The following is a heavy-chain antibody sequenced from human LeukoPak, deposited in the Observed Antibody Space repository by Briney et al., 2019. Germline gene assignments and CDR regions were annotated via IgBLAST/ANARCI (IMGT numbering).Heavy chain of an antibody. CDR3: ASSIHRYGDYSQNIDY. Sequence: PSETLSLTCTVSGGSISSSSYYWGWIRQPPGKGLEWIGSIYHSGSTYYNPSLKSRVTISVDTSKNQFSLKLSSVTAADTAVYYCASSIHRYGDYSQNIDYWGQGTLVTVSS. V-gene: IGHV4-39*07. J-gene: IGHJ4*02. CDR2: IYHSGST. D-gene: IGHD4-17*01. CDR1: GGSISSSSYY.